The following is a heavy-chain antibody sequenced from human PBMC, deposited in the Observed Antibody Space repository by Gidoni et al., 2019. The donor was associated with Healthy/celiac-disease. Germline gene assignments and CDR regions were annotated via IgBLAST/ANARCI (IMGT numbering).Heavy chain of an antibody. V-gene: IGHV3-33*01. CDR3: ARDPAFYDFWSGYQDY. D-gene: IGHD3-3*01. CDR2: IWYDGSNK. CDR1: GFTFSSYG. Sequence: QVQLVESGGGVVQPGRSLRLSCEASGFTFSSYGMHWVRQAPGKGLEWVAVIWYDGSNKYYADSVKGRFTISRDNSKNTLYLQMNSLRAEDTAVYYCARDPAFYDFWSGYQDYWGQGTLVTVSS. J-gene: IGHJ4*02.